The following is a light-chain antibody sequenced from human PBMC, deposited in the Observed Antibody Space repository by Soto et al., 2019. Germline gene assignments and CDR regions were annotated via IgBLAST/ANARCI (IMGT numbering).Light chain of an antibody. CDR2: DVT. CDR3: CSYVGTYTV. CDR1: SSDVGGSNY. J-gene: IGLJ2*01. V-gene: IGLV2-11*01. Sequence: QSALTQPRSVSGSPGQSLTISCTGTSSDVGGSNYVSWYQQHPGQAPKFLIYDVTKRPSGVPDRFSGSKSGNTASLTISGLQAEDEADYYCCSYVGTYTVFGGGPSSPS.